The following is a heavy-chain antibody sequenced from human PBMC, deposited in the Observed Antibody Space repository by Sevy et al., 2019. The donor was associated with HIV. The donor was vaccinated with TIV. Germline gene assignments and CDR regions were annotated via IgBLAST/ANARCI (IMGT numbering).Heavy chain of an antibody. J-gene: IGHJ4*02. Sequence: SETLSLTCSVSGGSISSSSYYWGWIRQPPGKGLEWIGNIYYSGSTYYNPSVKSRVTISLDTSKKQFSLRLRSVTAADTAVYYCARGSTGVRGVYFDYWGQGTLVTVSS. V-gene: IGHV4-39*01. CDR3: ARGSTGVRGVYFDY. D-gene: IGHD3-10*01. CDR1: GGSISSSSYY. CDR2: IYYSGST.